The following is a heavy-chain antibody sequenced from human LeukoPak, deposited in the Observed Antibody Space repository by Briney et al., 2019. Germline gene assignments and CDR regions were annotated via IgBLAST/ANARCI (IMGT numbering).Heavy chain of an antibody. Sequence: GGSLRLSCAASGFTFGTHAMTWVRQAPGKGLEWVSGMSGSGDTTYYADSVKGRFTISRDNSKDTLFLQMNSLRAEDTAVYYCAKLAGISGWYVYYFDYWGQGTLVTVS. CDR3: AKLAGISGWYVYYFDY. J-gene: IGHJ4*02. CDR1: GFTFGTHA. D-gene: IGHD6-19*01. V-gene: IGHV3-23*01. CDR2: MSGSGDTT.